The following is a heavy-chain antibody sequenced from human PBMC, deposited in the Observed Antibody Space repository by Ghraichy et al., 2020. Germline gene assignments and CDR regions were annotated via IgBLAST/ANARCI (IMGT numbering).Heavy chain of an antibody. CDR3: ARETVAGLDY. J-gene: IGHJ4*02. V-gene: IGHV4-59*01. CDR2: IYYSGST. CDR1: GGSISSYY. Sequence: SETLSLTCTVSGGSISSYYWSWIRQPPGKGLEWIGYIYYSGSTNYNPSLKSRVTISVDTSKNQFSLKLSSVTAADTAVYYCARETVAGLDYWGQGTLVTVSS. D-gene: IGHD6-19*01.